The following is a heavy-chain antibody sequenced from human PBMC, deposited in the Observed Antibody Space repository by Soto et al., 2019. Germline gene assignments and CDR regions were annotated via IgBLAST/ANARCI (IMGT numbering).Heavy chain of an antibody. J-gene: IGHJ4*02. V-gene: IGHV1-3*05. CDR1: GYTFATYA. D-gene: IGHD6-19*01. Sequence: QVQLVQSGAEEKKPGASVKVSCKASGYTFATYAMHWVRQAPGQRLEWMGWINAGNGNTKYSQKFQGRVTITRDTSASTAYMELSSLRSEDTAVYYCARAVAVPADFDYWGQGTLVTVSS. CDR2: INAGNGNT. CDR3: ARAVAVPADFDY.